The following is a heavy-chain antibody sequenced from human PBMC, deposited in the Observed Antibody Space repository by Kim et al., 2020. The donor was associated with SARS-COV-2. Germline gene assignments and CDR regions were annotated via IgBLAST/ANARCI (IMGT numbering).Heavy chain of an antibody. D-gene: IGHD5-12*01. V-gene: IGHV4-59*01. CDR1: GGSIRNYY. Sequence: SETLSLICTVSGGSIRNYYWSWIRQPPGKGLEWIAYIHYNGKTPYNPSLMSRVTISLDTSKNQFSLRLTSVTAADTAMYYCARGSAFSGYEFDYWGQGTL. J-gene: IGHJ4*02. CDR2: IHYNGKT. CDR3: ARGSAFSGYEFDY.